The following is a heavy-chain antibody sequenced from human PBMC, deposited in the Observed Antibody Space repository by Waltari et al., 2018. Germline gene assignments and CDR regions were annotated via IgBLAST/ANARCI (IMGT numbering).Heavy chain of an antibody. CDR2: IYYSGST. CDR3: ARAYGDNGRYYFDY. Sequence: QVQLQESGPGLVKPSETLSLTCTVPGGSISSHYWSWIRQPPGKGLEWIGYIYYSGSTNYNPSLKSRVTISVDTSKNQFSLKLSSVTAADTAVYYCARAYGDNGRYYFDYWGQGTLVTVSS. V-gene: IGHV4-59*11. J-gene: IGHJ4*02. CDR1: GGSISSHY. D-gene: IGHD4-17*01.